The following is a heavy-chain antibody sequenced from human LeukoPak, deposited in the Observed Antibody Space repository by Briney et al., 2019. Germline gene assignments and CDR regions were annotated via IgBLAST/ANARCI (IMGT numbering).Heavy chain of an antibody. CDR3: AKDYSNYPSYYYYYYMDV. V-gene: IGHV3-30*02. CDR2: IRYDGSNK. Sequence: GGSLRLSCAASGFTFSGYGMHWVRQAPGKGLEGVAFIRYDGSNKYYADSVKGRFTISRDNSKNTLYLQMNSLRAEDTAVYYCAKDYSNYPSYYYYYYMDVWGKGTTVTVSS. CDR1: GFTFSGYG. D-gene: IGHD4-11*01. J-gene: IGHJ6*03.